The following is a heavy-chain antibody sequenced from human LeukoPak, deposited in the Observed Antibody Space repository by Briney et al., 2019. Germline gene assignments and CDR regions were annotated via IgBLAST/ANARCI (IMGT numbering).Heavy chain of an antibody. CDR1: GYWFTSYW. Sequence: PGESLKISCKGSGYWFTSYWIGWVRQMPGKGLEWMGIIYPGDSDTRYSPSFQGQVTISADKSISTAYLQWSSLKASDTAMYYCARVREYYSDSSGYYYFDYWGQGTLVTVSS. V-gene: IGHV5-51*01. CDR2: IYPGDSDT. J-gene: IGHJ4*02. CDR3: ARVREYYSDSSGYYYFDY. D-gene: IGHD3-22*01.